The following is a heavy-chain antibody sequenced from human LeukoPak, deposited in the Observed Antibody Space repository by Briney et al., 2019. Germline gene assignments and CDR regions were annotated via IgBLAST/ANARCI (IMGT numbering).Heavy chain of an antibody. CDR2: INPNSGGT. CDR3: GMGSSSASVFDY. J-gene: IGHJ4*02. D-gene: IGHD6-6*01. V-gene: IGHV1-2*02. CDR1: GYTFTVYY. Sequence: GASVTVSCTASGYTFTVYYMHWVRQAPGQGLEWMGWINPNSGGTNYAQKFQGRVTMTRDTSISTAYMELSRLRSDDTAVYYCGMGSSSASVFDYWGQGTLVTVSS.